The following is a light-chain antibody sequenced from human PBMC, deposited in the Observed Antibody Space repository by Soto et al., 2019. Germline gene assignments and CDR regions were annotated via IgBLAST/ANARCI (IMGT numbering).Light chain of an antibody. CDR2: DVS. Sequence: DIQMTQSPSTLSASVGETVTITCRASQTTNNWLAWYQHKPGKAPELLIYDVSTLESVVPSRFSGSGSGTEFTLTISSLQPDDFATYYCQQSRTFGQGTKLEIK. CDR1: QTTNNW. CDR3: QQSRT. V-gene: IGKV1-5*01. J-gene: IGKJ2*01.